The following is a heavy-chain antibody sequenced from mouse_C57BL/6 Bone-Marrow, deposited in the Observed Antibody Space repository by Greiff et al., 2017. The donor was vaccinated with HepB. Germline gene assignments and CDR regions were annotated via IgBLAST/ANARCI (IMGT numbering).Heavy chain of an antibody. Sequence: EVKVVESGGDLVKPGGSLKLSCAASGFTFSSYGMSWVRRTPDKRLEWVATISSGGSYTYYPDSVKGRFTISRDNTKNTLYLQMSSLKSEDTAMYYCASIYYDYDGDYWGQGTTLTVSS. D-gene: IGHD2-4*01. CDR1: GFTFSSYG. V-gene: IGHV5-6*01. CDR3: ASIYYDYDGDY. J-gene: IGHJ2*01. CDR2: ISSGGSYT.